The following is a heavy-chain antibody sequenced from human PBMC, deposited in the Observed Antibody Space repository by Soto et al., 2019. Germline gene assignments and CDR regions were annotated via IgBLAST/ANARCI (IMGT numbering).Heavy chain of an antibody. J-gene: IGHJ5*02. CDR3: AREGGSLNWFDP. CDR1: GFTFSSYS. D-gene: IGHD1-26*01. V-gene: IGHV3-48*02. Sequence: EVQLVESGGGLVQPGGSLRLSCAASGFTFSSYSMNWVRQAPGKGLERVSYISSSSSTIYYADSVKGRFTISRDNAKNSLYVQMNSLGDEDTAVYYCAREGGSLNWFDPWGQGTLVTVSS. CDR2: ISSSSSTI.